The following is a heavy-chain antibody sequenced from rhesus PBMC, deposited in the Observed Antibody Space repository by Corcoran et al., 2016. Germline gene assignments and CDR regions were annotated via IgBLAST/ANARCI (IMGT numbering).Heavy chain of an antibody. J-gene: IGHJ4*01. CDR1: GGSISDDYY. D-gene: IGHD6-25*01. CDR3: ASGYSGSQRFDY. CDR2: IYGSGGGT. Sequence: QVQLQESGPGLVKPSETLSLTCAVSGGSISDDYYWSWIRQPPGKGLEWIGYIYGSGGGTNYNPSLKNRVTISRYTSKNQVALKLSSVTAADTAVYYCASGYSGSQRFDYWGQGVLVTVSS. V-gene: IGHV4-106*01.